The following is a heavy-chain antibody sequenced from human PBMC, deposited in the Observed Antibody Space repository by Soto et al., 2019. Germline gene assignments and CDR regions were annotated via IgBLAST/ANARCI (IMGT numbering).Heavy chain of an antibody. CDR2: LSHDGSSE. Sequence: QVQLVESGGGVVQPGTSLRLSCAASGFPFSSQSLHWVRQAPGKGLEWVAVLSHDGSSEYYADSVKGRFTISRDTSANMLFLHMNNVRTEDTAVYYCASGQAFYYDTRRYWGQGTVVTVSS. D-gene: IGHD3-22*01. J-gene: IGHJ4*02. CDR3: ASGQAFYYDTRRY. CDR1: GFPFSSQS. V-gene: IGHV3-30-3*01.